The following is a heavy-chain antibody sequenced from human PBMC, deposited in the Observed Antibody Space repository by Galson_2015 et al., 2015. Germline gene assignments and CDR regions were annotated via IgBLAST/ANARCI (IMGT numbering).Heavy chain of an antibody. CDR3: ARDRTHYYDSSGYSDAFDI. D-gene: IGHD3-22*01. CDR2: ISSSSSYI. J-gene: IGHJ3*02. Sequence: SLRLSCAASGFTFSNYSMNWVRQAPGKGLEWVSSISSSSSYIYYADSVKGRFTISRNNAKNSLYLQMNSLRAEDTAVYYCARDRTHYYDSSGYSDAFDIWGQGTMVTVSS. V-gene: IGHV3-21*01. CDR1: GFTFSNYS.